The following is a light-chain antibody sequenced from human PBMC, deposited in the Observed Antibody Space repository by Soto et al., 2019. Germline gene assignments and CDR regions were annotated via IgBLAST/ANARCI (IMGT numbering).Light chain of an antibody. CDR3: QQSYSTPNT. CDR2: AAS. J-gene: IGKJ3*01. CDR1: QSISSY. V-gene: IGKV1-39*01. Sequence: DIQMTQSPSSLSASVGDRVTITCRASQSISSYLNWYQQKPGKAPKLLIYAASSLQSGVPSRFSGSGSGTDFTLTIRRLQPEDFSTYYFQQSYSTPNTFGPGTKGDIK.